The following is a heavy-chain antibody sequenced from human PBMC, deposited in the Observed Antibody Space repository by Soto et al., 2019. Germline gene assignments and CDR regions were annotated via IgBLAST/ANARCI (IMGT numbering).Heavy chain of an antibody. CDR3: AHRPIVGAAI. Sequence: QVQLQESGPGLVKPSGTLSLTCAVFGGSISNSNWWTWVRQPPGEGLDWIGEIFHSGSTNHNSSLMGRVTISVDKANNQFSLKLSSVTAADTAVYYCAHRPIVGAAIWGQGTLVTVSS. CDR1: GGSISNSNW. D-gene: IGHD1-26*01. V-gene: IGHV4-4*02. J-gene: IGHJ4*02. CDR2: IFHSGST.